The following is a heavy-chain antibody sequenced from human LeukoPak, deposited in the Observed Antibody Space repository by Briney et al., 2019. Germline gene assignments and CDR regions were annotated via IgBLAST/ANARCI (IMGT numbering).Heavy chain of an antibody. V-gene: IGHV4-34*01. CDR1: GGSFSGYY. CDR2: INHSGST. CDR3: ARGPGQHAFDL. Sequence: SETLSLTCAVYGGSFSGYYWSWIRQPPGKGLEWIGEINHSGSTNYNPSLKSRVTISVDTSKNQFSLKLSPVTAADTAVYYCARGPGQHAFDLWGQGTMVTVSS. J-gene: IGHJ3*01.